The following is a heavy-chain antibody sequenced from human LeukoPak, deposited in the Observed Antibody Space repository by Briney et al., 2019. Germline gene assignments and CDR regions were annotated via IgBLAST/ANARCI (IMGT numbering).Heavy chain of an antibody. D-gene: IGHD2-15*01. CDR2: IRYDGSNK. V-gene: IGHV3-30*02. Sequence: GGSLRLSCTASGFTLSSYGMHWVRQAPGKGLGWVAFIRYDGSNKNYADSAKGRFTISRDNSKNTLYLQMNSLRAEDTAVYYCAKDRRYSQDYWGQGTLVTVSS. CDR3: AKDRRYSQDY. J-gene: IGHJ4*02. CDR1: GFTLSSYG.